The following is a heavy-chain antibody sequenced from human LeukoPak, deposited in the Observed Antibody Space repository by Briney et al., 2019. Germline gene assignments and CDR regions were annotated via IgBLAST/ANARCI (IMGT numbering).Heavy chain of an antibody. Sequence: PGGSLRLSCAASGFIFSSYEMHWVRQAPGKGLEWVSHITSSGTTIYYADSVKGRFTISRDNAKNSLYLQMNSLGAEDTAVYYCARDMGVIFSVFDYWGQGTLVTVSS. CDR1: GFIFSSYE. V-gene: IGHV3-48*03. CDR2: ITSSGTTI. D-gene: IGHD3-10*01. J-gene: IGHJ4*02. CDR3: ARDMGVIFSVFDY.